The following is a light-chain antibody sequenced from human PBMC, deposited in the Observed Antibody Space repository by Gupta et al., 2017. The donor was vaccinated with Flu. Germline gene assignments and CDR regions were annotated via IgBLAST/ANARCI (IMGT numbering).Light chain of an antibody. V-gene: IGKV1-5*03. CDR1: QNIDMW. Sequence: DIQFTQSPLTLSASIGERVTITCRASQNIDMWLAWYQQKPGKAPKLLIYETSNLESGVPSRFSGSLSGTEFTLTISSLQPDDIATYYCQQYYSLTWTFGRGTKVE. CDR2: ETS. J-gene: IGKJ1*01. CDR3: QQYYSLTWT.